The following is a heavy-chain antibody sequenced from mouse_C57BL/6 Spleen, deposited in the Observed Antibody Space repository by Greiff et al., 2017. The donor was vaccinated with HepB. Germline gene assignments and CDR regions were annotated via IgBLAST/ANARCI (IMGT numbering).Heavy chain of an antibody. CDR1: GYTFTSYW. Sequence: KQSCKASGYTFTSYWMHWVKQRPGQGLEWIGEIDPSDSYTNYNQKFKGKSTLTVDKSSSTAYMQLSSLPSEDSAVYYCARRDSYWYFDVWGTGTTVTVSS. V-gene: IGHV1-69*01. D-gene: IGHD2-4*01. CDR2: IDPSDSYT. J-gene: IGHJ1*03. CDR3: ARRDSYWYFDV.